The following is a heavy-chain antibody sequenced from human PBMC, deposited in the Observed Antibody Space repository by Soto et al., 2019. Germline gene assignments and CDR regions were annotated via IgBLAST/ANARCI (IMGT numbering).Heavy chain of an antibody. V-gene: IGHV4-59*01. D-gene: IGHD6-13*01. J-gene: IGHJ4*02. CDR3: AAGEASSRNLAPYYLDF. CDR1: GGSMRNYF. CDR2: IHYSGTT. Sequence: SETLSLTCTVSGGSMRNYFWTCIRQPPGEGLEWIGYIHYSGTTSFFPSYNPSLRSRVTISEDTSKNQFSLKLLSVTTADTAVYFCAAGEASSRNLAPYYLDFWGQGTLVTVSS.